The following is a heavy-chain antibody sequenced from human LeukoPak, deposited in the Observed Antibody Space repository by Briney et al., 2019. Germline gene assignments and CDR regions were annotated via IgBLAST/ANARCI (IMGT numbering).Heavy chain of an antibody. D-gene: IGHD6-13*01. CDR3: ARYLWQQLVLSWFDP. Sequence: SVNVSCKASRGTFSSYAISWVRQAPGHGLEWMGGIIPIFGTANYAQKYQGRVTITADESTSTAYMELSSLRSEDTAVYYCARYLWQQLVLSWFDPWGQGTLVTVCS. J-gene: IGHJ5*02. V-gene: IGHV1-69*13. CDR2: IIPIFGTA. CDR1: RGTFSSYA.